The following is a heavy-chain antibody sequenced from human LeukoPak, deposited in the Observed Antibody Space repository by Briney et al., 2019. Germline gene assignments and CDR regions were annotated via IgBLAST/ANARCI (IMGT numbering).Heavy chain of an antibody. J-gene: IGHJ5*02. CDR3: VREDSSWTFDP. CDR1: GFTFSSYR. D-gene: IGHD6-13*01. Sequence: PGGSLRLSCAASGFTFSSYRMNWVRQPPGKGPEWVSAITSSSSYMYYADSVRGRFTISRDNANNLVHLEMNSLRVEDTAVYYCVREDSSWTFDPWGQGTLVIVSS. V-gene: IGHV3-21*06. CDR2: ITSSSSYM.